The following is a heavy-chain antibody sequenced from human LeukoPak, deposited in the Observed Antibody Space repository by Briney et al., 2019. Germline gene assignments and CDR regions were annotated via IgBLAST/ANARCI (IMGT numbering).Heavy chain of an antibody. V-gene: IGHV4-30-2*01. Sequence: SETLSLTCSVSGVFISSGGFYWNWIRQPPGKGLEGIGYIDSETTHYNPSLKSRVTISVDRSKNQFSLRLASVTAADTAVFYCARSGGYCSGGRCYNFDSWGQGTLVTVSS. J-gene: IGHJ4*02. CDR3: ARSGGYCSGGRCYNFDS. CDR2: IDSETT. CDR1: GVFISSGGFY. D-gene: IGHD2-15*01.